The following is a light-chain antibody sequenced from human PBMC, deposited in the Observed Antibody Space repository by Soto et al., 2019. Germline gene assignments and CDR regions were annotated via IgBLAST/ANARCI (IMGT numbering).Light chain of an antibody. CDR3: QQRSNGPRT. CDR2: AXS. J-gene: IGKJ1*01. CDR1: QNIXSY. Sequence: VLTQSAVTLSLSPGERANLSCRASQNIXSYLIGYQHKPVQAPRLLMSAXSNMATGSPARCSGSGSATDFTLTISSLEPEDLAVYYCQQRSNGPRTFGQGTKVDIK. V-gene: IGKV3-11*01.